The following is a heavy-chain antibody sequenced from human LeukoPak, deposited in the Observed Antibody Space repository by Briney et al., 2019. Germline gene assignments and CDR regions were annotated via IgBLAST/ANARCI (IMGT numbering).Heavy chain of an antibody. Sequence: SETLSLTCTVSGGSISSYYWSWIRQPAGKGLEWIGRVYTSGSTNYSPSLKSGVSMSVDTSKHQFSLKLTSVTAADTAVYFCARSPSSSTEGYFDYWGQGALVTVSS. V-gene: IGHV4-4*07. CDR1: GGSISSYY. CDR3: ARSPSSSTEGYFDY. CDR2: VYTSGST. D-gene: IGHD2/OR15-2a*01. J-gene: IGHJ4*02.